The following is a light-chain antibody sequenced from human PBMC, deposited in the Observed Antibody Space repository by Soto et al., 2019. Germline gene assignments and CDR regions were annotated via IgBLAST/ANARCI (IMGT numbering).Light chain of an antibody. V-gene: IGLV2-14*01. CDR1: SSDIGGYDY. Sequence: QSALTQPASVSGSPGQSITLSCTGTSSDIGGYDYVSWYQRHPGKAPKLIIYDVNNRPSGVSNRFSGSKSGNTASLTITGVQADDEADYYCTSYASGSSHVVFGGGTKLTVL. CDR3: TSYASGSSHVV. J-gene: IGLJ2*01. CDR2: DVN.